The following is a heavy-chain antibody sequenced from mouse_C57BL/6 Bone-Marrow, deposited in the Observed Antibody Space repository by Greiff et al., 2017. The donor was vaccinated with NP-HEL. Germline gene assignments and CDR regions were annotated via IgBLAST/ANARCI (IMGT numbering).Heavy chain of an antibody. D-gene: IGHD4-1*01. CDR3: ARKITGTGFAY. CDR1: GYAFSSSW. J-gene: IGHJ3*01. Sequence: VQVVESGPELVKPGASVKISCKASGYAFSSSWMNWVKQRPGKGLEWIGRIYPGDGDTNYNGKFKGKATLTADKSSSTAYMQLSSLTSEDSAVYFCARKITGTGFAYWGQGTLVTVSA. CDR2: IYPGDGDT. V-gene: IGHV1-82*01.